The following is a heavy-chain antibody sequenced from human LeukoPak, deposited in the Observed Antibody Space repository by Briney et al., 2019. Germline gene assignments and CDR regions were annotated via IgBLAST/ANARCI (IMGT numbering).Heavy chain of an antibody. Sequence: SETLPLTCAVYGGSFSGYYWSWIRQPPGKGLEWIGEINHSGSTNYSPSLKSRVTISVDTSKNQFSLKLSSVTAADTAVYYCASRNPGHLEWFLDYWGQGTLVTVSS. CDR2: INHSGST. CDR3: ASRNPGHLEWFLDY. V-gene: IGHV4-34*01. D-gene: IGHD3-3*01. J-gene: IGHJ4*02. CDR1: GGSFSGYY.